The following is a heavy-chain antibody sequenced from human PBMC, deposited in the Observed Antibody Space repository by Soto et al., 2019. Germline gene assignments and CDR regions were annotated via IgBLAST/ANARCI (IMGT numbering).Heavy chain of an antibody. CDR2: IYYSGST. V-gene: IGHV4-31*03. CDR3: AVYSSGWSIDY. Sequence: SDTLSLTCTVSCGSISSCGYYWSWIRQHPGKGLEWIGYIYYSGSTYYNPSLKSRVTISVDTSKNQFSLKLSSVTAADTAVYYCAVYSSGWSIDYWGQGTLVTVSS. J-gene: IGHJ4*02. CDR1: CGSISSCGYY. D-gene: IGHD6-19*01.